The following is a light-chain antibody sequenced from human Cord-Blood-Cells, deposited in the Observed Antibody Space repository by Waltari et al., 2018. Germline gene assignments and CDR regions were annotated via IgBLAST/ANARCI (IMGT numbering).Light chain of an antibody. CDR2: LGS. CDR3: MQALQTPWT. CDR1: QSLLHSNGYNY. Sequence: IVMTPAPLSPPVTPGEPPSISCRTSQSLLHSNGYNYLDWYLQKPGQSPQLLIYLGSNRAAGVPDRFSGSGSGTDFTLKISRVEAEDVGVYYCMQALQTPWTFGQGTKVEIK. J-gene: IGKJ1*01. V-gene: IGKV2-28*01.